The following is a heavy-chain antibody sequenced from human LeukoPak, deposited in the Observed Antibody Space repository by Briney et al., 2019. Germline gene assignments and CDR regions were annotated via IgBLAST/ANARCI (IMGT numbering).Heavy chain of an antibody. Sequence: ASVKVSCKASGYTFTSYGISRVRQAPGQGLEWMGWISAYNGNTNYAQKLQGRVTMTTDTSTSTAYMELRSLRSDDTAVYYCARELSYGDYRPENWFDPWGQGTLVTVSS. V-gene: IGHV1-18*01. J-gene: IGHJ5*02. CDR1: GYTFTSYG. D-gene: IGHD4-17*01. CDR3: ARELSYGDYRPENWFDP. CDR2: ISAYNGNT.